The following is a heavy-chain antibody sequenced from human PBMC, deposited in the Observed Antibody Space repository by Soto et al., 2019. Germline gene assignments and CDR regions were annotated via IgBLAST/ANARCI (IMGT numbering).Heavy chain of an antibody. J-gene: IGHJ4*02. CDR1: GGSISSGDYY. V-gene: IGHV4-30-4*01. CDR2: IYYSGST. Sequence: SETLSLTSTVSGGSISSGDYYWSWIRQPPGKGLEWIGYIYYSGSTYYNPSLKSRVTISVDTSKNQFSLKLSSVTAADTAVYYCARVNWNYQAPYYFDYWGQGTLVTVSS. CDR3: ARVNWNYQAPYYFDY. D-gene: IGHD1-7*01.